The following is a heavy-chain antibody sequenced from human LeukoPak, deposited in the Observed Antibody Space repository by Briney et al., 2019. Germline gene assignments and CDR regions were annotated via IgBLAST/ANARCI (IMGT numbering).Heavy chain of an antibody. CDR3: AKDYFDSSGYYYVGDY. V-gene: IGHV3-30*18. CDR2: ISHDGSNK. CDR1: GXAFSSYG. D-gene: IGHD3-22*01. J-gene: IGHJ4*02. Sequence: GRSLRLSCAASGXAFSSYGMHWVRQAPGKGLEWVAVISHDGSNKYYADSVKGRFTISRDNSKNTLYLQMDSLRAEDTAVYYCAKDYFDSSGYYYVGDYWGQGTLVTVSS.